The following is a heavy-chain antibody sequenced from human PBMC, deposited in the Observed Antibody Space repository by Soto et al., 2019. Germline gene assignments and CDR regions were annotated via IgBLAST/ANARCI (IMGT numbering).Heavy chain of an antibody. CDR3: ARSRDGNGDPFDY. CDR2: IYYSGIT. V-gene: IGHV4-31*03. CDR1: GGSISSGGYY. J-gene: IGHJ4*02. Sequence: SETLSLTCTVSGGSISSGGYYWSWIRQHPGKGLEWIGHIYYSGITYYNPSLKNRLTISVDTSKKSFSLKLSSVTAADTAVYYCARSRDGNGDPFDYWGQGTLVTVSS. D-gene: IGHD4-17*01.